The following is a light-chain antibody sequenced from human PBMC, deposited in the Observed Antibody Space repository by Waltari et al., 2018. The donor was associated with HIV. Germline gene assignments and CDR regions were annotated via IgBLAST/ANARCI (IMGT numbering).Light chain of an antibody. CDR3: QQGSNWPRT. V-gene: IGKV3-15*01. CDR2: GAS. Sequence: EIVMTQSPATLSVSPGERATLSCRASQSVSSNLAWYQQKPGQAPRLLIYGASTRATGIPARFSGSGSGTEFTLTISSLQSEDFAVYYCQQGSNWPRTFGQGTKLEIE. CDR1: QSVSSN. J-gene: IGKJ2*01.